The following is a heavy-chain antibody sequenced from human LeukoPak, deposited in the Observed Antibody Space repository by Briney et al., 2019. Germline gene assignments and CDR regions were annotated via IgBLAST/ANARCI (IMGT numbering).Heavy chain of an antibody. D-gene: IGHD2-2*01. Sequence: GGSLRLSCAASGFTFSNAWMNWVRQAPGKGLEWVGRIKSKTDGGTTDYADSVKGRFTISRDNSKNTLYLQMNSLRAEDTAVYYCARDSRGGSVGRVVVPAATSIGSYWGQGTLVTVSS. J-gene: IGHJ4*02. CDR2: IKSKTDGGTT. V-gene: IGHV3-15*07. CDR3: ARDSRGGSVGRVVVPAATSIGSY. CDR1: GFTFSNAW.